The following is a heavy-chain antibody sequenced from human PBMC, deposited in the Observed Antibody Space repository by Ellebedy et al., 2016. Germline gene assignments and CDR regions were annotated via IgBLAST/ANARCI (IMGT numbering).Heavy chain of an antibody. D-gene: IGHD3-16*02. CDR1: GGSISSSNW. V-gene: IGHV4-4*02. J-gene: IGHJ4*02. CDR2: IYHSGST. CDR3: ARAQWGGLIAGIDY. Sequence: SETLSLTXAVSGGSISSSNWWSWVRQPPGKGLEWIGEIYHSGSTNYNPSLKSRVTISVDKSKNQFSLKLTSVTAADTAVYYCARAQWGGLIAGIDYWGQGTLVTVSS.